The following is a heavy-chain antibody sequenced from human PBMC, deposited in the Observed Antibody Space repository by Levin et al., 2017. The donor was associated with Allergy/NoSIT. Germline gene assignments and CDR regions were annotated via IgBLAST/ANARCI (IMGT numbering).Heavy chain of an antibody. J-gene: IGHJ4*02. CDR1: GYTFSNYA. CDR3: ARAGHCSTTSCYKFDY. Sequence: ASVKVSCKASGYTFSNYAITWVRQAPGHDLEWMGWISDYTGNTKYVQELQDRLTMTTDTSTRTAYMELKSLTSDDTAVYYCARAGHCSTTSCYKFDYWGQGTLVTVSS. CDR2: ISDYTGNT. V-gene: IGHV1-18*01. D-gene: IGHD2-2*02.